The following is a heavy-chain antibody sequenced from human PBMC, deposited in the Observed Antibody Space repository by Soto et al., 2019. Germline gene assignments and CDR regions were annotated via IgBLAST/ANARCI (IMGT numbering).Heavy chain of an antibody. CDR3: ALCRYDYVWGSYRLYPVGWFDP. Sequence: QITLKESGPTLVKPTQTLTLTCTFSGFSLSTSGVGVGWIRQPPGKALEWLALIYWNDDKRYSPSLKSRLTITKDTSKNQVVLTMTNMDPVDTATYYCALCRYDYVWGSYRLYPVGWFDPWGQGTLVTVSS. V-gene: IGHV2-5*01. CDR2: IYWNDDK. D-gene: IGHD3-16*02. J-gene: IGHJ5*02. CDR1: GFSLSTSGVG.